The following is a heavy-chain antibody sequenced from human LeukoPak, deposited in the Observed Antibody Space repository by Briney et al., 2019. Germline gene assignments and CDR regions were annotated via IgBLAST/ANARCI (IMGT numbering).Heavy chain of an antibody. V-gene: IGHV3-74*01. D-gene: IGHD4-23*01. CDR3: ARGRPHGNDY. J-gene: IGHJ4*02. CDR1: GFTFSSYA. Sequence: GASLRLSCEASGFTFSSYAMSWVRQAPGKGLVWVSSIASDGSSTTYADSVKGRFSISRDNAKNTLYLQLNSLRVEDTAVYYCARGRPHGNDYWGQGTLVTVSS. CDR2: IASDGSST.